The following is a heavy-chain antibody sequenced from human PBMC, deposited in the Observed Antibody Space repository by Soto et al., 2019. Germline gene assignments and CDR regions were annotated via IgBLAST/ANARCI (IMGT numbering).Heavy chain of an antibody. J-gene: IGHJ6*02. V-gene: IGHV1-2*04. CDR3: ARDGHRRYCSGGSCRQDPPHYYYGMDV. Sequence: ASVKVSCKASGYTFTGYYMHWVRQAPGQGLEWMGWINPNSGGTNYAQKFQGWVTMTRDTSISTAYMELSRLRSDDKAVYYCARDGHRRYCSGGSCRQDPPHYYYGMDVWGQGTKVTVSS. CDR1: GYTFTGYY. CDR2: INPNSGGT. D-gene: IGHD2-15*01.